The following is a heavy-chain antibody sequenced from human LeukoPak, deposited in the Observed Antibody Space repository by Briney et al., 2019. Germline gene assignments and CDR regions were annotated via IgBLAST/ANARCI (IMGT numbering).Heavy chain of an antibody. CDR2: INHSGST. Sequence: PSETLSLTCAVYGGSFSGYYWSWIRQPPGKGLEWIGEINHSGSTNYNPSLKSRVTISVDTSKNQFSLKLSSVTAADTAVYYCARGKGMTTANDAFDIWGQGTMVTVSS. D-gene: IGHD4-4*01. CDR1: GGSFSGYY. J-gene: IGHJ3*02. CDR3: ARGKGMTTANDAFDI. V-gene: IGHV4-34*01.